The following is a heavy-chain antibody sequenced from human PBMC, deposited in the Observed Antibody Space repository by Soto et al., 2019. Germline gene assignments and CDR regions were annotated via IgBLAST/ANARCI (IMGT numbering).Heavy chain of an antibody. D-gene: IGHD6-19*01. J-gene: IGHJ5*02. Sequence: EVQLLESGGGFVQPGGSLRLYCAASGFTFSNYAMSWVRQAPGKGLEWVSAMTAYGDSTHYADSVKGRFTISRDSPKNTLYLQMDSLMAEDTAVYYCAKDPLWYDSDWYPPPGFDPWGQGTLVTVSS. CDR2: MTAYGDST. CDR3: AKDPLWYDSDWYPPPGFDP. V-gene: IGHV3-23*01. CDR1: GFTFSNYA.